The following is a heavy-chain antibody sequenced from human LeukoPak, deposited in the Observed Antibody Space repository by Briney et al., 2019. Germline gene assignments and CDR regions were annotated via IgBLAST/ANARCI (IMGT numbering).Heavy chain of an antibody. D-gene: IGHD6-6*01. CDR1: GYTFTSFV. CDR3: ARAHSYSTSSLPGY. J-gene: IGHJ4*02. Sequence: GASVKVSCKASGYTFTSFVMTWVRQAPGQGLEWMGWINTNTGNPTYAQGFTGRFVFSLDTSVSTAFLQISSLNAEDTAVYYCARAHSYSTSSLPGYWGQGTLVTVSS. CDR2: INTNTGNP. V-gene: IGHV7-4-1*02.